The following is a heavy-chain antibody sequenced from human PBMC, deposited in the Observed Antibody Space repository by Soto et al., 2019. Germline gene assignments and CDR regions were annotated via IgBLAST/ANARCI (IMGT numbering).Heavy chain of an antibody. Sequence: PGGSLRLSCAASGFTFSSYGMHWVRQAPGKGLEWVAVIWYDGSNKYYADSVKGRFTISSDNSKNTLYLQMNSLRAEDTAVYYCAREPDYSNYFDYWGQGTLVTVSS. CDR2: IWYDGSNK. D-gene: IGHD4-4*01. J-gene: IGHJ4*02. CDR1: GFTFSSYG. CDR3: AREPDYSNYFDY. V-gene: IGHV3-33*01.